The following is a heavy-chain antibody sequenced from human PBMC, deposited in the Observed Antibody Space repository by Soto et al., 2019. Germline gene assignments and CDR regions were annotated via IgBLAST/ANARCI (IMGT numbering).Heavy chain of an antibody. Sequence: GGSLRLSCAASGFTFSSYSMNWVRQAPGKGLEWVSYISSSSSTIYYADSVKGRFTISRDNAKNSLYLQMNSLRDEDTAVYYCARDVPYYYDSSGYSFDYWGQGTLVTVSS. CDR2: ISSSSSTI. D-gene: IGHD3-22*01. V-gene: IGHV3-48*02. CDR1: GFTFSSYS. CDR3: ARDVPYYYDSSGYSFDY. J-gene: IGHJ4*02.